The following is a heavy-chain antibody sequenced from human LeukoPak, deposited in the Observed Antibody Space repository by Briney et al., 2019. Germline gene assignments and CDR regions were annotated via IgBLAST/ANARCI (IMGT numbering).Heavy chain of an antibody. D-gene: IGHD1-26*01. V-gene: IGHV3-43D*03. J-gene: IGHJ4*02. Sequence: GGSLRLSCAASGFTFDDYAMHWVRQAPGEGLEWVSLISWDGGSTYYADSVKGRFTISRDNSKNSLYLQMNSLRAEDTALYYCAKDISGSSNYFDYWGQGTLVTVSS. CDR1: GFTFDDYA. CDR3: AKDISGSSNYFDY. CDR2: ISWDGGST.